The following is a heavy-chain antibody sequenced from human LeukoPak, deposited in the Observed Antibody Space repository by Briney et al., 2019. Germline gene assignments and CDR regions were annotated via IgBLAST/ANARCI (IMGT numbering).Heavy chain of an antibody. CDR3: VRQFAS. CDR1: GFTFGDHI. CDR2: VSGSGSTV. Sequence: GGSLRLSCEASGFTFGDHIMTWVRQLPGKRLEWVAYVSGSGSTVYYADSVKGRFTVSRDNGKSSLYLQMNSLRVEDTALYYCVRQFASWGQGTLVTVSS. J-gene: IGHJ4*02. V-gene: IGHV3-48*01.